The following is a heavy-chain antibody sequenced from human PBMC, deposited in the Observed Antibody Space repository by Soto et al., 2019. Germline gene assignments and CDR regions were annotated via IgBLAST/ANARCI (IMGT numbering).Heavy chain of an antibody. J-gene: IGHJ4*02. CDR3: ARHSRSDWTDFVY. CDR2: IYPGDSDT. V-gene: IGHV5-51*01. CDR1: VHSFTTYW. D-gene: IGHD6-19*01. Sequence: GESLKITCKGSVHSFTTYWIGWVRQMPGKGLEWMGIIYPGDSDTRYNPSFQGQVTISADKSISTAYLQWSSLKASDTAMYYCARHSRSDWTDFVYWGQGTLVTISS.